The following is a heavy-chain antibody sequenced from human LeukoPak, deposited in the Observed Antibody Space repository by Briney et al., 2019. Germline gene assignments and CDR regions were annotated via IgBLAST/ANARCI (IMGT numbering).Heavy chain of an antibody. V-gene: IGHV1-69*13. D-gene: IGHD3-22*01. CDR3: ARGXFVQDYYDISGYYFDY. Sequence: SVKVSCKASGGTFSSYVISWVRQAPGQGLEWMGGIIPIFGTINYTQKFQGRVTMTADESTSTAYMELSGLRSEDTAVYYCARGXFVQDYYDISGYYFDYWGQGTLVIVSS. CDR2: IIPIFGTI. CDR1: GGTFSSYV. J-gene: IGHJ4*02.